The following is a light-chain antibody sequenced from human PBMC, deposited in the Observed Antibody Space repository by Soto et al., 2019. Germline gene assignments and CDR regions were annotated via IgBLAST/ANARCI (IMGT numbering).Light chain of an antibody. CDR1: QTISGSY. CDR3: QQYGSPPPT. V-gene: IGKV3-20*01. Sequence: VVLTQSPGTLSLSPGERATLSCRASQTISGSYLTWYQQKPGQAPRLLIYDASSRATGIPDRFSGSGSGTDFTLTISRLEPEDFAVYYCQQYGSPPPTFGQGTKVEIK. J-gene: IGKJ1*01. CDR2: DAS.